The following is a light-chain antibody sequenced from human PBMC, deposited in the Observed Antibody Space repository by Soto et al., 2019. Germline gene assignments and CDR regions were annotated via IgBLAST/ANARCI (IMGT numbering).Light chain of an antibody. CDR3: QQSNSFPRT. Sequence: DIQMTQSPSSVSASVGDRVTITGRASQGISSRLASYQHKPGKAPNLMIYAASSMQSGVPSRFSGSRSETDFPLTIGSLQPEDCANYYCQQSNSFPRTFGGGTKVEIK. V-gene: IGKV1-12*01. CDR2: AAS. CDR1: QGISSR. J-gene: IGKJ4*01.